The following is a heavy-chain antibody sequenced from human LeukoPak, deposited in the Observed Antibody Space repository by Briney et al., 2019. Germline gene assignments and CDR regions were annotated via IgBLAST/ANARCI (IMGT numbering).Heavy chain of an antibody. CDR3: ARYRYDILTGYKTFDY. V-gene: IGHV4-59*01. CDR2: IYYSGST. D-gene: IGHD3-9*01. CDR1: GGSFSGYY. J-gene: IGHJ4*02. Sequence: SETLSLTCAVYGGSFSGYYWSWIRQPPGKGLEWIGYIYYSGSTNYNPSLKSRVTISVDTSKNQFSLKLSSVTAADTAVYYCARYRYDILTGYKTFDYWGQGTLVTVSS.